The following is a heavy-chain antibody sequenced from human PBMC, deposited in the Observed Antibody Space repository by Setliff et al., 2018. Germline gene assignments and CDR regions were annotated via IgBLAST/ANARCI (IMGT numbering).Heavy chain of an antibody. CDR3: ARGYCSSSGCFFAGWFDP. CDR1: DGSFSGYY. Sequence: KPSETLSLTCAVYDGSFSGYYWSWIRQPPGKGLEWIGEIXXXXXXXXXXXXXXXXXXFVDTSKNQFSLKLNSVTAADMAVYYCARGYCSSSGCFFAGWFDPWGQGTLVTVSS. CDR2: IXXXXXX. D-gene: IGHD2-2*01. V-gene: IGHV4-34*01. J-gene: IGHJ5*02.